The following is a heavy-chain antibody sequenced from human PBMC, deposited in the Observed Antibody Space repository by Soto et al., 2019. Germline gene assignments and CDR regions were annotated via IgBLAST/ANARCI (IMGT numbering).Heavy chain of an antibody. CDR2: ISSTTNYI. V-gene: IGHV3-21*06. CDR3: ARESEDLTSNFDY. J-gene: IGHJ4*02. CDR1: GFTLRSYA. Sequence: PGGSLRLSCAASGFTLRSYAMSWVRQAPGKGLEWVSSISSTTNYIYYGDSMKGRFTISRDNAKNSLYLEMNSLRAEDTAVYYCARESEDLTSNFDYWGQGTLVTVSS.